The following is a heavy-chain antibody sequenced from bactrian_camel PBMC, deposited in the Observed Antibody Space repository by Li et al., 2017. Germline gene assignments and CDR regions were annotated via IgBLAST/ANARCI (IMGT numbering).Heavy chain of an antibody. V-gene: IGHV3S40*01. Sequence: VQLVESGGDLVQPGGSLILSCATSGFTFSGADMSWVRQVPGKGLEWVSTIDSEGGPTYKTYTADSVKGRFIISRANAKNTVALQMSSLKPEDTAVYYCVIRPAGEHLKIDYWGQGTQVTVS. J-gene: IGHJ4*01. CDR3: VIRPAGEHLKIDY. D-gene: IGHD1*01. CDR1: GFTFSGAD. CDR2: IDSEGGPTYKT.